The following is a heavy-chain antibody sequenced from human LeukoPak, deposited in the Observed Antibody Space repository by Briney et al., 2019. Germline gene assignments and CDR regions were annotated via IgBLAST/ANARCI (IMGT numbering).Heavy chain of an antibody. V-gene: IGHV3-23*01. Sequence: GGSLRHSCAASGFTFSSYAMSWVRQAPGKGLEWVSAISGSGGSTYYADSVKGRFTISRNNTKNTLYLQMNSLRAEDTAVYYCAKDVNILTGYFLDYWGQGTLVTVSS. J-gene: IGHJ4*02. CDR3: AKDVNILTGYFLDY. CDR2: ISGSGGST. D-gene: IGHD3-9*01. CDR1: GFTFSSYA.